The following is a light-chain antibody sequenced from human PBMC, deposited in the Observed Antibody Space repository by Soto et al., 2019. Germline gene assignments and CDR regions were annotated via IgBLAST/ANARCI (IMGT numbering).Light chain of an antibody. CDR1: ENTYNY. CDR3: QQRSNWPLT. Sequence: EIVLTQSPATLSLSPGQRATLSCRASENTYNYLAWYQQKPGQAPRLLIYDASNRATGIPARFSGSGSGTDFTLTISSLEPEDFAVYYCQQRSNWPLTFGGGTKVDIK. CDR2: DAS. J-gene: IGKJ4*01. V-gene: IGKV3-11*01.